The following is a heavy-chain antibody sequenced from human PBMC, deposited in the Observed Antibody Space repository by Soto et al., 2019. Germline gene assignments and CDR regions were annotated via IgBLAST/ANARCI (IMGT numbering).Heavy chain of an antibody. CDR3: ARDNRASGTHFDY. Sequence: QVQLQESGPGLVKPSGTLSLTCAVSGGSISSSNWWSWVRQPPGKGLEWIGEIYHSGSTNYNPSLNSRFTIQVDKSKYKSSLKLRSVIAADTAVYYCARDNRASGTHFDYWGQGTLVTVSS. D-gene: IGHD6-13*01. J-gene: IGHJ4*02. V-gene: IGHV4-4*02. CDR2: IYHSGST. CDR1: GGSISSSNW.